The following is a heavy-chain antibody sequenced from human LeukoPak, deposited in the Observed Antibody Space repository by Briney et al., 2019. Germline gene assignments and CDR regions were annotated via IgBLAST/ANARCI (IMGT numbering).Heavy chain of an antibody. Sequence: SETLSLTCTVSGGSISSYYWSWIRQPPGKGLEWIGYIYYSGSTNYSPSLKSRVTISVDTSKNQFSLKLSSVTAADTAVYYCARLPWGVVRNYYYYYGMDVWGQGTTVTVSS. CDR3: ARLPWGVVRNYYYYYGMDV. CDR2: IYYSGST. J-gene: IGHJ6*02. D-gene: IGHD2-15*01. V-gene: IGHV4-59*08. CDR1: GGSISSYY.